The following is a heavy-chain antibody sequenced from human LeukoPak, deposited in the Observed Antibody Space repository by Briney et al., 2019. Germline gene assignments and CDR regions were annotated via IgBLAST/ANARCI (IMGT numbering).Heavy chain of an antibody. CDR1: GYTFTSYY. Sequence: GASVKVPCKASGYTFTSYYMHWVRQAPGQGLEWMGIINPSGGSTSYAQKFQGRVTMTRDTSTSTVYMELSSLRSEDTAVYYCARGYCSGGSCYSRDAFDIWGQGTMVTVSS. J-gene: IGHJ3*02. V-gene: IGHV1-46*01. CDR3: ARGYCSGGSCYSRDAFDI. CDR2: INPSGGST. D-gene: IGHD2-15*01.